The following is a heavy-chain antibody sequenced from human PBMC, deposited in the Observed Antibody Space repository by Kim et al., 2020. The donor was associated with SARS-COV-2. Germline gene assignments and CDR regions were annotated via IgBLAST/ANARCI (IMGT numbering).Heavy chain of an antibody. J-gene: IGHJ6*02. V-gene: IGHV3-53*01. CDR2: IYSGGST. CDR1: GFTVSSNY. CDR3: ASDSPNYDFWSGPYYYYGMEV. Sequence: GGSLRLSCAASGFTVSSNYMSWVRQAPGKGLEWVSVIYSGGSTYYADSVKGRFTISRDNSKNTLYLQMNSLRAEDTAVYYCASDSPNYDFWSGPYYYYGMEVWGQGTTVTVSS. D-gene: IGHD3-3*01.